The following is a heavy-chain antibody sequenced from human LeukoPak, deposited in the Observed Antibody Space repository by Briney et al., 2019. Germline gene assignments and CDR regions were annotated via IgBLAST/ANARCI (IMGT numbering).Heavy chain of an antibody. V-gene: IGHV4-59*01. CDR3: VRDRELTY. CDR1: GGSISIYY. J-gene: IGHJ4*02. Sequence: SETLSLTRTVSGGSISIYYWSRIRQPPGKGLEWIGYIYNSGSTIYNPSLRSRVTISVDTPKNQFSLKLNSVTAADTAVYYCVRDRELTYWSQGTLVTVSS. D-gene: IGHD1-26*01. CDR2: IYNSGST.